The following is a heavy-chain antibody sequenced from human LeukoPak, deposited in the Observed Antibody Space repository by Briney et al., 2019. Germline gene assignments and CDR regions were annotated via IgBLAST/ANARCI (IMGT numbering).Heavy chain of an antibody. J-gene: IGHJ3*02. V-gene: IGHV1-69*04. CDR3: ARAHSSTHDAFDI. CDR1: GGTFSSYA. D-gene: IGHD6-13*01. CDR2: IIPILGIA. Sequence: GAPVKVSCKASGGTFSSYAISWVRQAPGQGLEWMGRIIPILGIANYAQKFQGRVTITADKSTSTAYMEMRSLRSEDTAVYYCARAHSSTHDAFDIWGQGTMVTVSS.